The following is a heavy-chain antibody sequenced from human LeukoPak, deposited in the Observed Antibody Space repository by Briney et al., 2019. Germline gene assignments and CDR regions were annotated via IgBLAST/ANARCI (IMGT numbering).Heavy chain of an antibody. D-gene: IGHD2-2*01. CDR2: ISYDGSDK. V-gene: IGHV3-30*04. CDR3: AATYCSRTSCEPFHY. CDR1: GLTFSSYA. J-gene: IGHJ4*02. Sequence: GRSLRLSCAGSGLTFSSYAMHWVRQAPGKGLEWVAVISYDGSDKYYADSVKGRSTISRDNSKKTLYVQVNSLRTEDTAVYYCAATYCSRTSCEPFHYWGQGTLVTVSS.